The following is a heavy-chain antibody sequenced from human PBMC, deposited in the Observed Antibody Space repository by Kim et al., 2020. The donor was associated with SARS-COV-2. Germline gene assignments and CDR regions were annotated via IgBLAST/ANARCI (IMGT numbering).Heavy chain of an antibody. CDR2: ITVSSTHI. D-gene: IGHD3-10*01. Sequence: GGSLRLSCVASGFTFNTYTMDWVRQAPGKGLEWVSSITVSSTHIYYADSVRGRFTISRDNARNSVYLHMNSLRVDDTAVYYCARGWFGQVGDYWGQGT. J-gene: IGHJ4*02. CDR3: ARGWFGQVGDY. V-gene: IGHV3-21*01. CDR1: GFTFNTYT.